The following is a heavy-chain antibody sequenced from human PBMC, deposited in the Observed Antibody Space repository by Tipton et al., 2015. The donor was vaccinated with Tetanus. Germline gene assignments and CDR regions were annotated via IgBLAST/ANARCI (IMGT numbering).Heavy chain of an antibody. Sequence: TLSLTCTVSGGSISTTSDYWGWIRQPPGKGLEWIGSLYYSGTTYYNPSLKSRVTISVDTSKNHFSLRLSFVTAADTAVYYCARHSLKLGMWAFDIWGRGTLVTVSS. D-gene: IGHD7-27*01. CDR3: ARHSLKLGMWAFDI. CDR2: LYYSGTT. CDR1: GGSISTTSDY. J-gene: IGHJ3*02. V-gene: IGHV4-39*01.